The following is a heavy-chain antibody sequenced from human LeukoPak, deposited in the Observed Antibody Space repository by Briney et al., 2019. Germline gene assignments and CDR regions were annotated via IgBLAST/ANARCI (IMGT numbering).Heavy chain of an antibody. Sequence: SETLSLTCAVYGGSFSGYYWSWIRQPPGKGLEWIGEINHSGSTNYNPSLKSRVTISVDTSKNQFSLKLSSVTAADTAVYYCARLYDSSGYYYVSYYYYMDVRGKGTTVTISS. V-gene: IGHV4-34*01. J-gene: IGHJ6*03. D-gene: IGHD3-22*01. CDR3: ARLYDSSGYYYVSYYYYMDV. CDR1: GGSFSGYY. CDR2: INHSGST.